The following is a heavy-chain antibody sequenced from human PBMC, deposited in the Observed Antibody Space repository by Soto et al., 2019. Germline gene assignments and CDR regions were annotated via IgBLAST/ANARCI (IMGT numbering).Heavy chain of an antibody. CDR3: ARGVAVAVNFYYNGMDV. CDR2: IYYSGTS. V-gene: IGHV4-59*01. Sequence: SETLSLTCTVSGGSISSYYWSWIRQPPGKGLEWIGYIYYSGTSNYNPSLKSRVTISVDTSKNQFSLKLSSVTAADTAVYYCARGVAVAVNFYYNGMDVWGLGTTVTVSS. J-gene: IGHJ6*02. CDR1: GGSISSYY. D-gene: IGHD6-19*01.